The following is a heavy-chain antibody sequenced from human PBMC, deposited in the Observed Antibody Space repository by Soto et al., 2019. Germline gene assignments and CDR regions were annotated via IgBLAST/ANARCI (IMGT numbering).Heavy chain of an antibody. V-gene: IGHV3-23*01. CDR1: GFTFGSCG. Sequence: GGSLRLSCVASGFTFGSCGMNWVRQAPGKGLEWVAGVSPHGANTYYADSVRGRFIISRDDSRNTVSLDMNSLRGDDSAVYYCATEGAKTTWNFDYWGQGTVVTVSS. CDR2: VSPHGANT. D-gene: IGHD1-1*01. CDR3: ATEGAKTTWNFDY. J-gene: IGHJ4*02.